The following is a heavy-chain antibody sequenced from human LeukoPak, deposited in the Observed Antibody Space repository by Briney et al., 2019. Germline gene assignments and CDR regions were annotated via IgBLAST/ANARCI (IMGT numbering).Heavy chain of an antibody. CDR1: GYTFTGYY. CDR3: ARDRLRYFDY. CDR2: INPNGGGT. J-gene: IGHJ4*02. V-gene: IGHV1-2*02. Sequence: ASVRVSCKASGYTFTGYYLHWVRQAPGQGLEWMGWINPNGGGTNYAQKFQGRVTMTRDTSISTAYVELSSLRSDDTAVYYCARDRLRYFDYRGQGTLVTVSS. D-gene: IGHD5/OR15-5a*01.